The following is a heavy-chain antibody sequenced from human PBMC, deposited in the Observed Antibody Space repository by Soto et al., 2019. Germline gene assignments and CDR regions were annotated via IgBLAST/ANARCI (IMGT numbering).Heavy chain of an antibody. J-gene: IGHJ4*02. CDR2: MSYDGSDT. V-gene: IGHV3-30*02. CDR3: TIARVADSALDQ. CDR1: GFIFSNKG. D-gene: IGHD6-6*01. Sequence: XVCLRLSFVGSGFIFSNKGVHWVGQTPGKGLEWVAFMSYDGSDTFYADSVKGRFTISRDNSKNTLFLHMSNLRAEDTAMYYCTIARVADSALDQWGQGTLVTVSS.